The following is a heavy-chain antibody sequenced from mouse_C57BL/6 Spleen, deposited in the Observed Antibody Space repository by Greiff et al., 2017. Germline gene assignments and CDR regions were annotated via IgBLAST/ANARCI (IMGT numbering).Heavy chain of an antibody. Sequence: VQLKESGGDLVKPGGSLKLSCAASGFTFSSYGMSWVRQTPDKRLEWVAPISRGGSYTYYPDSAKGRFTISSNNAKNTLYLQMSSLKSEDTAMYYCARLCSRHYYAMDYWGQGTSVTVSS. CDR2: ISRGGSYT. D-gene: IGHD1-1*01. CDR1: GFTFSSYG. V-gene: IGHV5-6*01. CDR3: ARLCSRHYYAMDY. J-gene: IGHJ4*01.